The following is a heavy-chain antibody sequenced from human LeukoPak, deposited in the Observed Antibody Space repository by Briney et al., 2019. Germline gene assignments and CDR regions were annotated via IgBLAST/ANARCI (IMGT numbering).Heavy chain of an antibody. J-gene: IGHJ4*02. Sequence: PGGSLRLSCAASGFTFSTYSMSWVRQAPGKGLEWVSVIYSGGSTYYADSVKGRFTISRDNSKNTLYLQMNSLRAEDTAVYYCARAGCSSTSCYDYWGQGTLVTVSS. D-gene: IGHD2-2*01. CDR3: ARAGCSSTSCYDY. CDR2: IYSGGST. CDR1: GFTFSTYS. V-gene: IGHV3-53*01.